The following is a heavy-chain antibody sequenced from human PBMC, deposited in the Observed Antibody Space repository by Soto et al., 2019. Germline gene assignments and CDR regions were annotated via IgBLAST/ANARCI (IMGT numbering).Heavy chain of an antibody. CDR3: ARCPHNGYPARGRYFDY. CDR2: INHSGST. Sequence: PSETLSLTCAVYGGSFSGYYWSWIRQPPGKGLEWIGEINHSGSTNYNPSLKSRVTISVDTSKNQFSLKLSSVTAADTAVYYCARCPHNGYPARGRYFDYGGQGTLVTVSS. CDR1: GGSFSGYY. V-gene: IGHV4-34*01. D-gene: IGHD2-8*01. J-gene: IGHJ4*02.